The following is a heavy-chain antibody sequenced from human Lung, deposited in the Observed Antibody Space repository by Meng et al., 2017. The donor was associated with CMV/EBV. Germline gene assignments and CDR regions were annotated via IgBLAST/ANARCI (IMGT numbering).Heavy chain of an antibody. CDR3: ASTTYDFWCGIYCYYNYGMDV. J-gene: IGHJ6*02. CDR2: INHSGGT. V-gene: IGHV4-34*01. D-gene: IGHD3-3*01. CDR1: GGSFSGYY. Sequence: GSLRLXXAVYGGSFSGYYWSWIRQPPGKGLEWIGEINHSGGTNYNPSLKSRVTISVDTSKNQFSLKLSSVTAADTAVYYCASTTYDFWCGIYCYYNYGMDVWGQGXTVTVSS.